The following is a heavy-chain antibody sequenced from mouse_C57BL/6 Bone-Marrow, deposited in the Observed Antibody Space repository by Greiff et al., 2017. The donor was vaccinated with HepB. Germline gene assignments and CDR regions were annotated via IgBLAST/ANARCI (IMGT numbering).Heavy chain of an antibody. Sequence: VQLQQPGAELVMPGASVKLSCKASGYTFTSYWMHWVKQRPGQGLEWIGEIEPSDSYTNYNQKFKGKSTLTVDKSSSTAYMQLSSLTSEDSAVYYCARDQDYYAMDYWGQGTSVTVSS. CDR3: ARDQDYYAMDY. V-gene: IGHV1-69*01. CDR1: GYTFTSYW. J-gene: IGHJ4*01. CDR2: IEPSDSYT.